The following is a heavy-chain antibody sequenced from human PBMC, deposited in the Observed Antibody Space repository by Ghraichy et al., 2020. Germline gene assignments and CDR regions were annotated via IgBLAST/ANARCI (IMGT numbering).Heavy chain of an antibody. V-gene: IGHV1-2*02. Sequence: ASVKVSCKASGYTFTGYYMHWVRQAPGQGLEWMGWINPNSGGTNYAQKFQGRVTMTRDTSISTAYMELSRLRSDDTAVYYCARDLGAAARDGGDDYWGQGTLVTVSS. CDR3: ARDLGAAARDGGDDY. CDR2: INPNSGGT. D-gene: IGHD6-13*01. J-gene: IGHJ4*02. CDR1: GYTFTGYY.